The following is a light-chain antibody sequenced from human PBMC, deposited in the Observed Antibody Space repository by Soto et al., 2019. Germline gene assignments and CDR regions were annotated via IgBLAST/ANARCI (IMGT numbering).Light chain of an antibody. J-gene: IGKJ5*01. CDR1: QSVSNY. V-gene: IGKV3-11*01. CDR3: QQRSNWIT. CDR2: DAS. Sequence: EIVLTQSPATLSLSPGERATLSCRASQSVSNYLAWYQHKPGQAPRLLIYDASNRATGAPARFSGSGSGTDFTLTISSPEPEDFAVYYCQQRSNWITFGQGTRLEIK.